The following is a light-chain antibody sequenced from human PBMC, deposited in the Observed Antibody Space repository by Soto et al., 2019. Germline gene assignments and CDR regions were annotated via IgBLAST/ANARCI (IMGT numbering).Light chain of an antibody. CDR3: ISYTTSNTQV. CDR2: DVS. CDR1: SSDVGTYNY. Sequence: QSALTQPASVSGSPGQSITISCTGTSSDVGTYNYVSWYQHRPGKAPKLMIYDVSYRPSGVSNRISGSKSANTASLTISGLQAEDEADYYCISYTTSNTQVFGGGTKLTVL. J-gene: IGLJ3*02. V-gene: IGLV2-14*01.